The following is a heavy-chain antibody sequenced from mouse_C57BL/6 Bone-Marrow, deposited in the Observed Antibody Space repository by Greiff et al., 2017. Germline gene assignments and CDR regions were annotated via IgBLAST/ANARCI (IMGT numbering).Heavy chain of an antibody. CDR1: GYTFTSYW. CDR2: IDPSDSYT. D-gene: IGHD1-1*01. J-gene: IGHJ2*01. V-gene: IGHV1-50*01. CDR3: ARWGTVDLYYFDY. Sequence: VQLQQPGAELVKPGASVKLSCKASGYTFTSYWMQWVKQRPGQGLEWIGEIDPSDSYTNYNQKFKGKATLTVDTSSSTAYMQLSSLTSEDSAVYYCARWGTVDLYYFDYWGQGTTLTVSS.